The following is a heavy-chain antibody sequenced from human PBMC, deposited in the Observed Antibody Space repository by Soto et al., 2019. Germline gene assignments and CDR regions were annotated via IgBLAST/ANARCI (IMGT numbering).Heavy chain of an antibody. D-gene: IGHD6-19*01. CDR1: GYSITAGGYY. CDR2: FYSSGSI. V-gene: IGHV4-31*03. J-gene: IGHJ5*02. CDR3: ARMYSSGSGWFHP. Sequence: SETLSLTCFVSGYSITAGGYYWSWIRHHPGKGLEWIGSFYSSGSIIYNPSLRRRVSISGDTSSNQFSMSLTSVTAADTARYYCARMYSSGSGWFHPWSQGTLVTVSS.